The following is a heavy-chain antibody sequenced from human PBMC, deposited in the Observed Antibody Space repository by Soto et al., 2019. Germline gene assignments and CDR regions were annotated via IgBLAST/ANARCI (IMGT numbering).Heavy chain of an antibody. J-gene: IGHJ4*02. CDR1: GGSISSYY. CDR2: IYYSGST. D-gene: IGHD3-9*01. CDR3: ARGGALRYFDWAHYYFDY. V-gene: IGHV4-59*01. Sequence: SETLSLTCTVAGGSISSYYCSWIRQPPGKGLEWIGYIYYSGSTNYNPSLKSRVTISVDTSKNQFSLKLSSVTAADTAVYYCARGGALRYFDWAHYYFDYWGQGTLVTVSS.